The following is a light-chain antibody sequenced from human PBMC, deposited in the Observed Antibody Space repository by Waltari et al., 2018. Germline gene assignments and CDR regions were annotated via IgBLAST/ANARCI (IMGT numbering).Light chain of an antibody. V-gene: IGLV3-21*02. Sequence: SYVLTQPPSVSVAPGQTAISTCGGNSIGIKSVHWYQLRPGQAPVLVVYDSTDRPSGIPERISGSNSGNTATLSISSVEAGDEADYYCQVWDSRSDHLLVFGGGTKLTVL. CDR1: SIGIKS. CDR2: DST. J-gene: IGLJ3*02. CDR3: QVWDSRSDHLLV.